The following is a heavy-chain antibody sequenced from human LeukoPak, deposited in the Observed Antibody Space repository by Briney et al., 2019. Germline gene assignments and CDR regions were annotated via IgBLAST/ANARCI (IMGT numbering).Heavy chain of an antibody. CDR2: IIPIFGTA. J-gene: IGHJ5*02. V-gene: IGHV1-69*06. CDR3: ARQYGSGSYHNWFDP. CDR1: GGTFSSYA. D-gene: IGHD3-10*01. Sequence: SVEVSCKASGGTFSSYAISWVRQAPGQGLEWMGGIIPIFGTANYAQKFQGRVTITADKSTSTAYMELSSLRSEDTAVYYCARQYGSGSYHNWFDPWGQGTLVTVSS.